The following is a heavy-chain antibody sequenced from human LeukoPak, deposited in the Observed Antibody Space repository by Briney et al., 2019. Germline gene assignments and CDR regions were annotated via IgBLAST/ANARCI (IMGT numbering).Heavy chain of an antibody. CDR1: GFTFSSYA. CDR2: ISYDGNDK. V-gene: IGHV3-30*18. J-gene: IGHJ6*02. D-gene: IGHD2-2*01. CDR3: AKDAVNCSGTSCSYGIDV. Sequence: GGSLRLSCAASGFTFSSYAIDWVRQAPGKGLEWVAFISYDGNDKYYADSVKGRFTTSRDNSKNTLHLQMHSLRPEDTAVYSCAKDAVNCSGTSCSYGIDVWGQGTTVTVSS.